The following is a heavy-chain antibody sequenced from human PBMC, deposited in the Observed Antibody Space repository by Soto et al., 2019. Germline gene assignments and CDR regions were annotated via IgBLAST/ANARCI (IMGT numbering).Heavy chain of an antibody. Sequence: GASVKVSCTASGYTFTSYAISWVRQAPGQGLEWMGGIIPIFGIANYAQKFQGRVTITADKSTSTAYMELSSLRSEDTAVYYCARGRIVLVTWFDPWGQGTLVTVSS. V-gene: IGHV1-69*10. J-gene: IGHJ5*02. CDR1: GYTFTSYA. D-gene: IGHD2-2*01. CDR3: ARGRIVLVTWFDP. CDR2: IIPIFGIA.